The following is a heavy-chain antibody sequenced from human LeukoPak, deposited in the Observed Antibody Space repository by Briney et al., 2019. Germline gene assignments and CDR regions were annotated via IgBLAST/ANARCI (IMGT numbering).Heavy chain of an antibody. D-gene: IGHD6-13*01. Sequence: PGGSLRLSCAASGFTFSSYGMHWVRQAPGKGLEWISYIGGAIYYADSVKGRFTVSRDDAKNSLFLQMNSLRDEDTAVYYCARDSRWAFDYWGQGTLVTVSS. CDR3: ARDSRWAFDY. CDR1: GFTFSSYG. V-gene: IGHV3-48*02. J-gene: IGHJ4*02. CDR2: IGGAI.